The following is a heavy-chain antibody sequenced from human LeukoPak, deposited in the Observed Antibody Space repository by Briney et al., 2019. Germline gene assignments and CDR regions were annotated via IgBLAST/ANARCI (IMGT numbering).Heavy chain of an antibody. V-gene: IGHV4-39*01. J-gene: IGHJ4*02. CDR3: ARPTKDTAVRGYDS. D-gene: IGHD3-10*01. CDR2: IYHNGGA. CDR1: GGSISNSNYY. Sequence: PPETPCPTCTVSGGSISNSNYYWAWIRQPPGRGLEWIGSIYHNGGAYYNPSLKSRLSISVDTSKNQFSVRVISVTAADTAVYYCARPTKDTAVRGYDSWGQGTGDTVAS.